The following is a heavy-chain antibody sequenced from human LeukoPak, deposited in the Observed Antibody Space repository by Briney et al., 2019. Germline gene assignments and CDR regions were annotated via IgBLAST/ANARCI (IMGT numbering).Heavy chain of an antibody. CDR3: STGPRLLPY. V-gene: IGHV3-11*01. CDR1: GLSFSDSY. CDR2: ISGMGHDI. D-gene: IGHD3-22*01. J-gene: IGHJ4*01. Sequence: RGALRLSCVVSGLSFSDSYMTCIRQTPGVGLESLAYISGMGHDIYYADSVKGRFTISRDNAKTSLYLQMNSLRPEDTALYYCSTGPRLLPYWGPGTLVTVSS.